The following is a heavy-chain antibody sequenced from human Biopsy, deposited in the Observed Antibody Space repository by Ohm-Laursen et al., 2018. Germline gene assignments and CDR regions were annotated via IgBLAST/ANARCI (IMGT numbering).Heavy chain of an antibody. CDR2: IYTSGST. CDR3: AGIVLGPANDAFDI. Sequence: SQTLSFTCTVSGGSISSYYWNWLPQPAGKGLEWIGRIYTSGSTNFNPSLRSRVTMSIDTSKNQFSLNLNSVTAADTAVYYCAGIVLGPANDAFDIWGQGTMVTVSS. CDR1: GGSISSYY. J-gene: IGHJ3*02. V-gene: IGHV4-4*07. D-gene: IGHD3-22*01.